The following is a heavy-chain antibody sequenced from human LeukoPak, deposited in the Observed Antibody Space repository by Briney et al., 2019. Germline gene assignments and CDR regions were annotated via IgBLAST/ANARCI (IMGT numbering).Heavy chain of an antibody. CDR3: ARGSRIAAGYGMDI. Sequence: SETLSLTCTVSGGTISSYYWSWIRQPPGKGLEWIGYIYYSGSTNYNPSLKSRVTISVDASKNQFSLKLSSVTAADTAVYYCARGSRIAAGYGMDIWGQGTTVTFSS. J-gene: IGHJ6*02. CDR1: GGTISSYY. V-gene: IGHV4-59*01. CDR2: IYYSGST. D-gene: IGHD6-13*01.